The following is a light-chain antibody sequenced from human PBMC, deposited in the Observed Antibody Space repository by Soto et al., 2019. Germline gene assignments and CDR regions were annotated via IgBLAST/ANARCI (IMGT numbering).Light chain of an antibody. CDR1: QSITNM. V-gene: IGKV1-5*01. J-gene: IGKJ1*01. Sequence: DIQMTQSPSTLSASVGDRVTITCRASQSITNMLAWYQQKPGKAPKVLIYDASNLEYGVPSRFSGSGFGTEFILTISSLQPDDFATYWCQHYGGMWTFGQGTKVDIK. CDR3: QHYGGMWT. CDR2: DAS.